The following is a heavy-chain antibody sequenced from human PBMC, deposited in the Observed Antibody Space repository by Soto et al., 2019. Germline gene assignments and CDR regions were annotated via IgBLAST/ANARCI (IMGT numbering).Heavy chain of an antibody. D-gene: IGHD6-19*01. CDR2: ISSSSSYI. Sequence: EVQLVESGGGLVTPGGSLRLSCAASGFTFSSYSINWVRQAPGKGLEWVSSISSSSSYIYYADSVKGRFTISRDNAKNSLYLQMNSLRAEDTAVYDCARALTGYSSDYFDYWGQGTLVTVSS. V-gene: IGHV3-21*01. CDR1: GFTFSSYS. J-gene: IGHJ4*02. CDR3: ARALTGYSSDYFDY.